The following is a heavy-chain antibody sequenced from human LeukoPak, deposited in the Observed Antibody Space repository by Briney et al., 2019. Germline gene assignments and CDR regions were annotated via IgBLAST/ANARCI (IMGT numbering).Heavy chain of an antibody. V-gene: IGHV3-30*04. Sequence: GGSLRLSCAVSGFTFSAYNMHWVRQAPGKGLDWVAVVKDDGSYTSYAASVKGRFTISRDNSRNMVVLQMNSLSVDDTAIYYCARQSLAASGLDSWGQGMLVTVSS. CDR3: ARQSLAASGLDS. J-gene: IGHJ4*02. D-gene: IGHD6-13*01. CDR1: GFTFSAYN. CDR2: VKDDGSYT.